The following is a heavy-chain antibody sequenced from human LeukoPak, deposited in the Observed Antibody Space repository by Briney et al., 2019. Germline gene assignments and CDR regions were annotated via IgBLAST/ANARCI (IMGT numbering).Heavy chain of an antibody. Sequence: SETLSLTCTVSGGSISSYCWSWLRQPPGKGLEWIGYIYYSGSTDSNPSLKSRVTISVDTSKNQFSLKLRSVTAADTAVYYCARRPRNDILTGTPFDYWGQGILVTVSS. J-gene: IGHJ4*02. V-gene: IGHV4-59*01. CDR2: IYYSGST. CDR1: GGSISSYC. CDR3: ARRPRNDILTGTPFDY. D-gene: IGHD3-9*01.